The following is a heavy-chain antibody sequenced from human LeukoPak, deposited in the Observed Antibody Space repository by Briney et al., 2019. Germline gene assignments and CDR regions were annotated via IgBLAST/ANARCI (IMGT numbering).Heavy chain of an antibody. D-gene: IGHD3-9*01. CDR1: AGSISSLY. CDR3: ARHGYDILTGLI. V-gene: IGHV4-59*08. Sequence: SQTLSLTCALSAGSISSLYWSWIRQPPGEGLEWIGYIYYSGSTNYNPSLKSRVTISVDTSKKQFALKLRSVTAADTTVYYCARHGYDILTGLIWGEGTMVTVSS. CDR2: IYYSGST. J-gene: IGHJ3*02.